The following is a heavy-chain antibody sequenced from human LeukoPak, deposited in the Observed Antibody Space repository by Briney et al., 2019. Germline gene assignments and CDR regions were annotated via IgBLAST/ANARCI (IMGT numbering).Heavy chain of an antibody. V-gene: IGHV3-33*02. J-gene: IGHJ5*02. CDR1: GFTFSSND. CDR2: IWYDGNNK. CDR3: ATDAGHWFDP. Sequence: GGSLRLSCAASGFTFSSNDMHWVRQAPGKGLEWVAVIWYDGNNKYYADSAKGRFTISRDNSKNTLFLQMNSLRAEDTAVYYCATDAGHWFDPWGQGTLVTVSS.